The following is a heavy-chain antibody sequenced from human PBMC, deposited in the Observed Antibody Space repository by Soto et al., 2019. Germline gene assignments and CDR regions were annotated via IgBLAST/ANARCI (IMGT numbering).Heavy chain of an antibody. D-gene: IGHD6-13*01. J-gene: IGHJ4*02. Sequence: QVQLQQWGAGLLKPSETLSLTCAVYGGSFSGYYWSWLRQPPGKGLEWIGEINHSGDANYNPSLKSRVTISIDTSKNQFSVRLSSVTVADTAMYYCARSLIAAAGTGETIDYWGQGTLVTVSS. V-gene: IGHV4-34*01. CDR2: INHSGDA. CDR3: ARSLIAAAGTGETIDY. CDR1: GGSFSGYY.